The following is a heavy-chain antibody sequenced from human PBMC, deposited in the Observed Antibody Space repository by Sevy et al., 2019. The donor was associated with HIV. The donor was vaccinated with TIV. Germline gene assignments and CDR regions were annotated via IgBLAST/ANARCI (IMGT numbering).Heavy chain of an antibody. CDR1: GGSISSGDYY. CDR2: IYYSGST. J-gene: IGHJ4*02. Sequence: SETLSLTCTVSGGSISSGDYYWTWIRQSPGKGLEWIGSIYYSGSTYYNPSLKSRVTISVDTSKNEFSLKLSSVTAADTAVYYCARLPRSMSASDYWGQGTLVTVSS. CDR3: ARLPRSMSASDY. V-gene: IGHV4-39*01.